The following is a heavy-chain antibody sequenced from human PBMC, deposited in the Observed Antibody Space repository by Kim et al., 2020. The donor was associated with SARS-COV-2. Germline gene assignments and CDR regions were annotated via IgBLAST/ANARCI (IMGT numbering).Heavy chain of an antibody. V-gene: IGHV3-73*01. D-gene: IGHD3-16*01. CDR1: GFSLSDSV. CDR2: VRSKAKNYAT. J-gene: IGHJ4*02. CDR3: GTMGEVG. Sequence: GGSLILSCAASGFSLSDSVMHWVRQASGKGLEWVGLVRSKAKNYATEYDASVKGRFTISRDDSKNTAYLQMNSLKTEDTAIYYCGTMGEVGWGQGTLVTVSS.